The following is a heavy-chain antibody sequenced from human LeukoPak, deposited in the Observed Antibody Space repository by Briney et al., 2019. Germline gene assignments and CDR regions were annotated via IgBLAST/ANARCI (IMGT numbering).Heavy chain of an antibody. D-gene: IGHD6-13*01. V-gene: IGHV1-18*01. CDR1: GYTFTMYG. CDR3: ARDHIATTGNTGSMDY. CDR2: ISAYNGNT. Sequence: ASVKVSCKASGYTFTMYGISWVRQAPGQGLEWMGWISAYNGNTRYAQKLQGRVTMTTDTPTGTVYMELRSLRFDDTAVYYCARDHIATTGNTGSMDYWGQGTLVTVSS. J-gene: IGHJ4*02.